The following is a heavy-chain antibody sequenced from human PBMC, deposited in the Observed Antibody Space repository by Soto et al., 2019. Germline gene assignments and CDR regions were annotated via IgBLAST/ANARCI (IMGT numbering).Heavy chain of an antibody. J-gene: IGHJ4*02. V-gene: IGHV1-69*06. CDR3: ARPADYVSGFSQ. Sequence: QVQLVQSGAEVKKPGSSVKVSCQTSGGTFTTSTISWVRQAPGQGLEWMGGIIPVFGTPSYAQKFQGRVTMIADKSSSTAYMELRNLRSEDTAMYYCARPADYVSGFSQGGQGTLVTVSS. CDR1: GGTFTTST. CDR2: IIPVFGTP. D-gene: IGHD3-16*01.